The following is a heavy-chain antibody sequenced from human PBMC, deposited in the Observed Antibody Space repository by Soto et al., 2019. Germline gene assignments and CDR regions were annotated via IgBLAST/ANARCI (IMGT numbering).Heavy chain of an antibody. CDR1: GGSISSGDYY. J-gene: IGHJ4*02. V-gene: IGHV4-30-4*01. CDR2: IYYSGST. Sequence: SETLSLTCTVSGGSISSGDYYWSWIRQPPGKGLEWIGYIYYSGSTYYNPSLKSRVTISVDTSKNQFSLKLSSVTAADTAVYYCARVMLPLYYFDYWGQGTLVTVSS. D-gene: IGHD3-16*01. CDR3: ARVMLPLYYFDY.